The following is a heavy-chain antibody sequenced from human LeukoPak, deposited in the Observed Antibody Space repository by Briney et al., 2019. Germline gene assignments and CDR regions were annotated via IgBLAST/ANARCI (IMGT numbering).Heavy chain of an antibody. D-gene: IGHD5-12*01. J-gene: IGHJ4*02. CDR1: GYTFTNYY. V-gene: IGHV1-46*01. CDR3: ARGGRVATTFDFDY. Sequence: ASVTVSCKASGYTFTNYYMHWVRQAPGQGLEWMGIINPSGGSTSYAQKFQGRLTMTRDTSTTTVYMDLRSLTSEDTAVYYCARGGRVATTFDFDYWGQGTLVTVSS. CDR2: INPSGGST.